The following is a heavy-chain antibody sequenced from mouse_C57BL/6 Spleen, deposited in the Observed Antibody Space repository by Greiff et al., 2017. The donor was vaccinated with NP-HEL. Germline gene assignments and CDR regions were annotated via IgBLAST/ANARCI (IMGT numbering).Heavy chain of an antibody. CDR3: ARDLWSNYFDY. CDR1: GYSITSGYY. Sequence: DVKLQESGPGLVKPSQSLSLTCSVTGYSITSGYYWNWIRQFPGNKLEWMGYISYDGSNNYNPSLKNRISITRDTSKNQFFLKLNSVTTEDTATYYCARDLWSNYFDYWGQGTTLTVSS. V-gene: IGHV3-6*01. D-gene: IGHD6-5*01. J-gene: IGHJ2*01. CDR2: ISYDGSN.